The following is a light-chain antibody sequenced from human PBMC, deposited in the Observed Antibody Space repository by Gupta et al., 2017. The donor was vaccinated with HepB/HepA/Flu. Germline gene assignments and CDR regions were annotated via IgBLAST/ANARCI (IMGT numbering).Light chain of an antibody. CDR1: SSDVGGYNY. J-gene: IGLJ1*01. CDR2: DVS. Sequence: QSALTQPASVSGSPGQPITISCTGTSSDVGGYNYVSWYQQHPGKAPKLMICDVSNRPSGVSNRFSGSKSGNTASLTISGLQAEDEADYYCNSYTSSSTFVFGTGTKVTVL. V-gene: IGLV2-14*03. CDR3: NSYTSSSTFV.